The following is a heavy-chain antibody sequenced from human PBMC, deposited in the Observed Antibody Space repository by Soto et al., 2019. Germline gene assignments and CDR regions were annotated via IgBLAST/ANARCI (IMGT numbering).Heavy chain of an antibody. CDR3: ATCPRVVVTATLFDY. Sequence: GGSLRLSCAASGFTFSDYYMSWIRQAPGKGLEWVSYISSSGSTIYYADSVKGRFTISRDNAKNSLYLQMNSLRAEDTAVYYCATCPRVVVTATLFDYWGQGTLVTVSS. J-gene: IGHJ4*02. D-gene: IGHD2-21*02. V-gene: IGHV3-11*01. CDR1: GFTFSDYY. CDR2: ISSSGSTI.